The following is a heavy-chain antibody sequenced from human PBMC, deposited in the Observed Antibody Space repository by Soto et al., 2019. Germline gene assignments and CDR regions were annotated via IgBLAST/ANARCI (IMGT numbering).Heavy chain of an antibody. CDR2: IHYRGST. J-gene: IGHJ4*01. CDR3: AGHEGQYSGYDFFDY. D-gene: IGHD5-12*01. CDR1: GGSISSPNDF. V-gene: IGHV4-39*01. Sequence: SETLSLTCTVSGGSISSPNDFWGWIRQPPGTGLEWIGSIHYRGSTYYNPSLNSRVTISVDTSKNQFSLKLNSVTAADTAVYYCAGHEGQYSGYDFFDYWGQGTLVTVS.